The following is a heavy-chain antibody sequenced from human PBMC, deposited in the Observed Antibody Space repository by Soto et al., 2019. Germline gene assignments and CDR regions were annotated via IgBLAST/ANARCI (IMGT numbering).Heavy chain of an antibody. V-gene: IGHV1-18*01. J-gene: IGHJ4*02. CDR3: ARVGLVTAMGFDY. Sequence: ASAQVSSKASGYTSTSYGISWVRQAPGQGLEWMGWISAYNGNTNYAQKLQGRVTMTTDTSTSTAYVELRSVRSDDTAVYFCARVGLVTAMGFDYWGQGTLVTVSS. CDR1: GYTSTSYG. CDR2: ISAYNGNT. D-gene: IGHD5-18*01.